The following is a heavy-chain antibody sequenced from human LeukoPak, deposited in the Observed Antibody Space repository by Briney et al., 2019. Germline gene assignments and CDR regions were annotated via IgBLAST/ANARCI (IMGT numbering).Heavy chain of an antibody. J-gene: IGHJ4*02. CDR2: LYSDGNT. D-gene: IGHD6-19*01. V-gene: IGHV3-53*01. Sequence: GGSLRLSRAASVFTVITNDMTWVRQAPGKGVEWVSVLYSDGNTKYADSVQGRFTISRDNSNHTPDLEVNSLSPDGTAVYYCARGVEAVAANTLAYWGQGTLATVSS. CDR3: ARGVEAVAANTLAY. CDR1: VFTVITND.